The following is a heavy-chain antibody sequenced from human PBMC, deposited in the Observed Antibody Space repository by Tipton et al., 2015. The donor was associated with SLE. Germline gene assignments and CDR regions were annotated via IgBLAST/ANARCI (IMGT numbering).Heavy chain of an antibody. CDR2: IFSDGSRT. CDR3: ARGDYVGYYLDY. J-gene: IGHJ4*02. D-gene: IGHD3-10*02. V-gene: IGHV3-74*01. CDR1: GFTFSSYW. Sequence: SLRLSCAASGFTFSSYWMHWFSHAPGKGLVWVSRIFSDGSRTTYAESLQGLFTLTRDNAKNTLYLLLNSLRAEDTAVYYCARGDYVGYYLDYWGQGTLVTVSA.